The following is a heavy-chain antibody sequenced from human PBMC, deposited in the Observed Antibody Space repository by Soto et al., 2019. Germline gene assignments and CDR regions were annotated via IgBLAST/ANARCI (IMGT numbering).Heavy chain of an antibody. CDR1: GYTFTSYA. D-gene: IGHD3-10*01. Sequence: ASVKVSCKASGYTFTSYAMHWVRQAPGQRLEWMGWINAGNGNTKYSQKFQGRVTITRDTSASTAYMELSSLRSEDTAVYYCARSGYYYGSGSYYNPRKYGMDVWGQGTTVTVS. CDR2: INAGNGNT. CDR3: ARSGYYYGSGSYYNPRKYGMDV. J-gene: IGHJ6*02. V-gene: IGHV1-3*01.